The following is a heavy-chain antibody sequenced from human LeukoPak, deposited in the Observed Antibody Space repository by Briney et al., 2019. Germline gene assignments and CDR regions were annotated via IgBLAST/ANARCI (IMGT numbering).Heavy chain of an antibody. CDR1: GFTFSSYW. Sequence: GGSLILSCAASGFTFSSYWMHWVRQAPGKGLVWVSRINSDGSSTSYADSVKGRFTISRDNAKNTLYLQMNSLRSDDTAVYYCAIYCSSTSCYKIGDYWGQGTLVTVSS. V-gene: IGHV3-74*01. CDR2: INSDGSST. J-gene: IGHJ4*02. D-gene: IGHD2-2*02. CDR3: AIYCSSTSCYKIGDY.